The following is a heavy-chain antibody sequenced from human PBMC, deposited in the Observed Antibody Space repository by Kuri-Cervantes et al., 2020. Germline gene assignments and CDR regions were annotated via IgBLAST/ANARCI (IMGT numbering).Heavy chain of an antibody. CDR1: GYTFTGYY. D-gene: IGHD3-10*01. V-gene: IGHV1-18*04. CDR3: ARGPIWFGEDGMDV. CDR2: ISAYNGNT. J-gene: IGHJ6*02. Sequence: ASVKVSCKASGYTFTGYYMHWVRQAPGQGLEWMGWISAYNGNTNYAQKLQGRVTMTTDTSTSTAYMELSRLRSDDTAVYYCARGPIWFGEDGMDVWGQGTTVTVSS.